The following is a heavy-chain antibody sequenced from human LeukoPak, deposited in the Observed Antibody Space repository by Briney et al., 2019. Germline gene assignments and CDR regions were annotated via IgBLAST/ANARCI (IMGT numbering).Heavy chain of an antibody. J-gene: IGHJ4*02. CDR3: ARRTGYYYGSGSYSY. D-gene: IGHD3-10*01. Sequence: SETLSLTCTVSGGSISSYYWSWIRQPPGKGLEWIGYIYYSGSTNYNPSLKSRVTISVDTSKNQFSLKLSSVTAADTAVYYCARRTGYYYGSGSYSYWGQGTLVTVSS. CDR2: IYYSGST. V-gene: IGHV4-59*12. CDR1: GGSISSYY.